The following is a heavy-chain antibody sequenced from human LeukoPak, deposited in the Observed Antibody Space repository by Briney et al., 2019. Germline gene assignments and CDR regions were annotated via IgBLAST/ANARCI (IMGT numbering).Heavy chain of an antibody. CDR1: SYTFTTYG. V-gene: IGHV1-18*01. CDR3: ARDRSVVVPAAIAY. CDR2: ISAYSGYT. D-gene: IGHD2-2*01. Sequence: ASVKVSCKASSYTFTTYGISWVRQAPGQGLEWMGWISAYSGYTNYAQKLQGRVTLTTDTSTSTAYMELRSLRSGDTAVYYCARDRSVVVPAAIAYWGQGTLVTVSS. J-gene: IGHJ4*02.